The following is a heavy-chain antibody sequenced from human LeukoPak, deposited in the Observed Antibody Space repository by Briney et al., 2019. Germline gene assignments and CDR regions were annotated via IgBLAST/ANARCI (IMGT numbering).Heavy chain of an antibody. CDR3: ARMSIAGEFDY. CDR2: IYSGGST. J-gene: IGHJ4*02. D-gene: IGHD1-14*01. CDR1: GFTVGSNY. V-gene: IGHV3-53*01. Sequence: GGSLRLSCAASGFTVGSNYMSWVRQAPGKGLEWVSVIYSGGSTYYADSVKGRFTISRDNSKNTLYLQMNSLRAEDTAVYYCARMSIAGEFDYWGQGTLVTVSS.